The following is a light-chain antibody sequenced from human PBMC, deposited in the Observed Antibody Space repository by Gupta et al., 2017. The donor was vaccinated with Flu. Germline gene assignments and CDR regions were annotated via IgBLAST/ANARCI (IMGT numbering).Light chain of an antibody. CDR2: DAS. J-gene: IGKJ4*01. CDR3: QQEDNLPKT. Sequence: DIQMTQSPSSLSASVGDRVTITCQASQDISNYLNWYQQKPGKAPKLLIYDASNLETGVPSRFSGSGSGTDFTFTISSLHPEDLATYYCQQEDNLPKTFGRGTKVEIK. V-gene: IGKV1-33*01. CDR1: QDISNY.